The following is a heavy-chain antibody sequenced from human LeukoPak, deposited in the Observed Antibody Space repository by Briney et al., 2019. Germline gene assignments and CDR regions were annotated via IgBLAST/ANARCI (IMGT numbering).Heavy chain of an antibody. D-gene: IGHD3-3*01. CDR2: ISAYNGNT. V-gene: IGHV1-18*01. Sequence: ASVKVSCKASGYTFTSYGISWVRQAPGQGLEWMGWISAYNGNTNYAQKLQGRVTITTDTSTSTAYMELRSLRSDGTAVYYCARSKVLRFLEWLENEYYFDYWGQGTLVTVSS. J-gene: IGHJ4*02. CDR3: ARSKVLRFLEWLENEYYFDY. CDR1: GYTFTSYG.